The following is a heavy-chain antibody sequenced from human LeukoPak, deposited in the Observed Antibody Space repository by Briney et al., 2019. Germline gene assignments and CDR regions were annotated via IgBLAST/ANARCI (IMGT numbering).Heavy chain of an antibody. CDR1: GGSIRGYY. J-gene: IGHJ6*03. D-gene: IGHD2-2*01. CDR2: IYSSGST. Sequence: PSETLSLTCNVSGGSIRGYYWSWIRQPPGKGLEWIGYIYSSGSTNYNPSLKSRVTMSVDTSKNQFSLKVSSVTAADTAVYYCARDRVAAAIELYYMDVWGKGTTVTVSS. V-gene: IGHV4-59*01. CDR3: ARDRVAAAIELYYMDV.